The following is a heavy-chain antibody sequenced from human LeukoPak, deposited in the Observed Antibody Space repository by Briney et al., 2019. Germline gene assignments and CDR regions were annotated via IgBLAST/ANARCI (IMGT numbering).Heavy chain of an antibody. CDR2: MNPNSGNT. CDR3: ARVIYGSSSGMDVWFGP. J-gene: IGHJ5*02. D-gene: IGHD6-6*01. Sequence: ASVKVSCKASGYTFTSYDINWVRQATGQGLEWMGWMNPNSGNTGYAQKFQGRVTMTRNTSISTAYMELSSLRSEDTAVYYCARVIYGSSSGMDVWFGPWGQGTLVTVSS. CDR1: GYTFTSYD. V-gene: IGHV1-8*01.